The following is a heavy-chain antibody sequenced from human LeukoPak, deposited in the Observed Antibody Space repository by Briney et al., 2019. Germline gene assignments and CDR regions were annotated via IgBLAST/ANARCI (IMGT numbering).Heavy chain of an antibody. CDR2: MNPNSGNT. Sequence: ASVKVSCKASGYTFTSYDINWARQATGQGLEWMGWMNPNSGNTGYAQKFQGRVTMTRNTSISTAYMELSSLRSEDTAVYYCARALGMSGDDFGWGQGTLVTVSS. CDR1: GYTFTSYD. J-gene: IGHJ4*02. V-gene: IGHV1-8*01. D-gene: IGHD5-12*01. CDR3: ARALGMSGDDFG.